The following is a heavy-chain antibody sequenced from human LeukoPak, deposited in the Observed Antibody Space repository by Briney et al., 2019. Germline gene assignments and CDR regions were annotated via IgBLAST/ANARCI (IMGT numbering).Heavy chain of an antibody. D-gene: IGHD6-13*01. Sequence: ETLSLTCTVSGGSISSYYWTWIRQPPGRGLEWVSSISSGSSNIHYADSVKGRFTISRDNAKNSLYLQMNSLRAEDTAVYYCASLIATDGLDYWGQGTLVTVSS. CDR1: GGSISSYY. V-gene: IGHV3-21*01. CDR2: ISSGSSNI. J-gene: IGHJ4*02. CDR3: ASLIATDGLDY.